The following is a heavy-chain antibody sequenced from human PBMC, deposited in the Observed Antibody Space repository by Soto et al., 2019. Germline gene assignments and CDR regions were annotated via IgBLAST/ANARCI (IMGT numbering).Heavy chain of an antibody. V-gene: IGHV4-59*01. J-gene: IGHJ6*02. CDR1: GGSISSYY. Sequence: QVQLQESGPGLVKPSETLSLTCTVSGGSISSYYWSWIRQPPGKGLEWIGYIYYSGSTNYNPSLKSXXXXXXXXXXXXXXXXXXXXXXXXXXXXXXXXXXXXXXXXXXXGMDVWGQGTTVTVSS. CDR3: XXXXXXXXXXXXXGMDV. CDR2: IYYSGST.